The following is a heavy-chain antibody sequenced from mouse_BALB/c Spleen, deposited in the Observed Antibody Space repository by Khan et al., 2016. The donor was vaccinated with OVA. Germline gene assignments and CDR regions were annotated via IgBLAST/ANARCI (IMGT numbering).Heavy chain of an antibody. CDR2: ISSGGHYT. V-gene: IGHV5-6*01. J-gene: IGHJ3*01. D-gene: IGHD1-1*01. CDR1: GFTFSTYG. Sequence: EVELVESGGDLVKTGGSLKLSCAAPGFTFSTYGMSWVRQTPDKRLEWVATISSGGHYTYYIDSVKGRFTISRDNAKNILYLQMTSLRSEDTAMYYCARLAYYDNSEGFAYWGQGTLVTVSA. CDR3: ARLAYYDNSEGFAY.